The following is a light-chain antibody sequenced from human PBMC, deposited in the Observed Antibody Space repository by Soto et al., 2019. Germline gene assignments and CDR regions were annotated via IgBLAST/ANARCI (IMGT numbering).Light chain of an antibody. Sequence: DIQMTQSPSTLSASVGDRVTITCRASQSISVWLAWFQQKPGNAPKLLIYKASTLESGVPSRFSGSGSGTEFTLTISSLQSDDSATYYCQQYNNRWTFGQGTKVDIK. CDR2: KAS. J-gene: IGKJ1*01. V-gene: IGKV1-5*03. CDR1: QSISVW. CDR3: QQYNNRWT.